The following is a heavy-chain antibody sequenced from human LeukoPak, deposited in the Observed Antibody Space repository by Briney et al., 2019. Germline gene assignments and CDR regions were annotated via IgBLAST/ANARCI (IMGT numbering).Heavy chain of an antibody. CDR2: ISGSSSYI. Sequence: PGGSLRLSCAASGFTFSSYSMNWVRQAPGRGLEWVSSISGSSSYIYYADSVKGRFTISRDNAKNSLYLQMNSLRAEDTAIYYCARGEYTGSYYSYDFDYWGQGTLVTVSS. J-gene: IGHJ4*02. CDR1: GFTFSSYS. CDR3: ARGEYTGSYYSYDFDY. V-gene: IGHV3-21*01. D-gene: IGHD1-26*01.